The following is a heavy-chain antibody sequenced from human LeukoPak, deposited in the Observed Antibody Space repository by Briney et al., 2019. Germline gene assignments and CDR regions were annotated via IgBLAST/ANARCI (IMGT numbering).Heavy chain of an antibody. V-gene: IGHV1-2*02. CDR3: ARDKSSPWPYDVFDI. CDR2: INPNSGGT. CDR1: GYTFTGYY. D-gene: IGHD6-13*01. Sequence: ASVKVSCKASGYTFTGYYIHWVRQAPGQGLEWMGWINPNSGGTNYAQKFQGRVTLTRDTSISTAYMELSRLRSDDTAVYYCARDKSSPWPYDVFDIWGKGTMVTVSS. J-gene: IGHJ3*02.